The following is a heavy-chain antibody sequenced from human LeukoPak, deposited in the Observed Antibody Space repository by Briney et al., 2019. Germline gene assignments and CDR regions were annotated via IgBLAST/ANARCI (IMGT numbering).Heavy chain of an antibody. J-gene: IGHJ4*02. CDR3: AREFTGYGNTDY. Sequence: GGSLRLSCTAAGFSLSMYWMSWVRQAPGRGLEWVANIRSDGVEKYYVDSVRGRFTISTDTAKNTLYLQMNSLRADDTAVYYCAREFTGYGNTDYWGQGTLVTVSS. D-gene: IGHD5-12*01. CDR1: GFSLSMYW. CDR2: IRSDGVEK. V-gene: IGHV3-7*03.